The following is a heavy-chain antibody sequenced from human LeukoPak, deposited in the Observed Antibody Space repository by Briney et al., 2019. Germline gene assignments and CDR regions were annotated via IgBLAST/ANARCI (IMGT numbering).Heavy chain of an antibody. CDR2: ISGSGGST. CDR1: GFTFSSYA. CDR3: AKDLDIVVVPAANSVEGRTSDY. J-gene: IGHJ4*02. Sequence: GGSLRLSCAASGFTFSSYAMSWVRQAPGKGLEWVSAISGSGGSTYYADSVKGRFTISRDNSKNTLYLQMNSLRAEDTAVYYCAKDLDIVVVPAANSVEGRTSDYWGQGTLVTVSS. V-gene: IGHV3-23*01. D-gene: IGHD2-2*01.